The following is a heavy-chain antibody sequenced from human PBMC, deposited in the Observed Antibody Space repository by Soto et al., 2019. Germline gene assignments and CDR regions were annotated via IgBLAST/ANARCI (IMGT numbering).Heavy chain of an antibody. Sequence: GGSLRLSCAASGFTFSNFEMHWVRQAPGKGLEWVSYINTAGSTKYYAESVKGRFTISRDNARNSLLLQMNSLRAEDTAVYYCARAECSKPNGLTAYSSYGLDVWGQGTTVTVSS. CDR1: GFTFSNFE. CDR2: INTAGSTK. J-gene: IGHJ6*02. D-gene: IGHD2-2*01. CDR3: ARAECSKPNGLTAYSSYGLDV. V-gene: IGHV3-48*03.